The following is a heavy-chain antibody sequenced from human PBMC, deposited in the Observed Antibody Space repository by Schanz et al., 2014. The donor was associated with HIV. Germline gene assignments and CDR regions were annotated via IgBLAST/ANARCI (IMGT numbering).Heavy chain of an antibody. D-gene: IGHD1-1*01. V-gene: IGHV1-69*01. J-gene: IGHJ5*02. CDR1: GGSFSNYA. CDR2: IVPVLAAA. CDR3: ATCLITTGCSS. Sequence: QLQLVQSGAEVRRPGSSVKVSCKASGGSFSNYAISWVRQPPGQGLEWMGGIVPVLAAANYAQKFLGRVTISADESTSTGYMDLSNLRSDDTAVYYCATCLITTGCSSWGQGTLVTVSS.